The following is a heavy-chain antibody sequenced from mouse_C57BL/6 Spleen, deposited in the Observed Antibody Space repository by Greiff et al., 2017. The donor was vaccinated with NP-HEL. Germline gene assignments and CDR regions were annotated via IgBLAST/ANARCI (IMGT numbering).Heavy chain of an antibody. CDR1: GYAFSSSW. J-gene: IGHJ3*01. CDR3: ARFYDYDGGFAY. D-gene: IGHD2-4*01. Sequence: VQLQQSGPELVRPGASVKISCKASGYAFSSSWMNWVKQRPGKGLEWIGRIYPGDGDTNYNGKFKGKATLTADKSSSTAYMQLSSLTSEDSAVYFCARFYDYDGGFAYWGQGTLVTVSA. CDR2: IYPGDGDT. V-gene: IGHV1-82*01.